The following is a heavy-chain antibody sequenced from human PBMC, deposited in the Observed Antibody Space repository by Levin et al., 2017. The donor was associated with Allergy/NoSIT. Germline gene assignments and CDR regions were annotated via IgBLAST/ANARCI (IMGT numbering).Heavy chain of an antibody. Sequence: GGSLRLSCAASGFTFSSYAMSWVRQAPGKGLEWVSAITGGGGSTEYADSVKGRFTISRDNSKNTLYLQMNSLRAEDTAVYYCARATTRGYSGYDFLGYWGQGTLVTVSS. D-gene: IGHD5-12*01. CDR1: GFTFSSYA. CDR2: ITGGGGST. CDR3: ARATTRGYSGYDFLGY. V-gene: IGHV3-23*01. J-gene: IGHJ4*02.